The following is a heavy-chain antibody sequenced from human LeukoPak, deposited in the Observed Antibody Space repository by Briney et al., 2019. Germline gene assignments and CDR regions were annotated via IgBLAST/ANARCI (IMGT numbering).Heavy chain of an antibody. CDR1: GFTFSNAW. D-gene: IGHD3-10*01. V-gene: IGHV3-15*01. CDR2: IKSKTDGGTT. J-gene: IGHJ6*02. CDR3: TTDYYGSGSYRGYYYGMDV. Sequence: GGSLRLSCAASGFTFSNAWMSWVRQAQGKGLEWVGRIKSKTDGGTTDYAAPVKGRFTISRDDSKNTLYLQMNSLKTEDTAVYYCTTDYYGSGSYRGYYYGMDVWGQGTTVTVSS.